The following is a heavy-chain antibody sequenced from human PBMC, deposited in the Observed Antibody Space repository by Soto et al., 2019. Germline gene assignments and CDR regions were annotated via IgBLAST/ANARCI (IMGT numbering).Heavy chain of an antibody. CDR1: GGSVSSGSYY. CDR2: IYYSGST. J-gene: IGHJ5*02. V-gene: IGHV4-61*01. Sequence: SETLSLTCTVSGGSVSSGSYYWSWIRQPPGKGLEWIGYIYYSGSTNYNPSLKSRVTISVDTSKNQFSLKLSSVTAADTAVYYGARVPVFGRFAPWGQGTLVTVSS. D-gene: IGHD3-3*01. CDR3: ARVPVFGRFAP.